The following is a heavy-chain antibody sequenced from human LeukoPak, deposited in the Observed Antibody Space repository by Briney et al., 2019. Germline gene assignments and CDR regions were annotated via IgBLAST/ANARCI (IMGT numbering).Heavy chain of an antibody. CDR1: GYTFTSYG. D-gene: IGHD2-15*01. V-gene: IGHV1-69*04. CDR2: IIPILGIA. CDR3: ARAAYDIVAAIGHYYYYGMDV. Sequence: ASVKVSCKASGYTFTSYGISWVRQAPGQGLEWMGRIIPILGIANYAQKFQGRVTITADKSTSTAYMELSSLRSEDTAVYYCARAAYDIVAAIGHYYYYGMDVWGQGTTVTVSS. J-gene: IGHJ6*02.